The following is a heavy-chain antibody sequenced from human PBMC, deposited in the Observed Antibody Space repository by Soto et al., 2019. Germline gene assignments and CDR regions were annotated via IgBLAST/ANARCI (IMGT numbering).Heavy chain of an antibody. V-gene: IGHV3-53*04. CDR3: ARAWNYYYYYMDV. J-gene: IGHJ6*03. CDR2: IYSGGST. CDR1: GFTVSSNY. Sequence: GGSLRLSCAASGFTVSSNYMSWVRQAPGKGLEWVSVIYSGGSTYYADSVKGRFTISRHNSKNTLYLQMNSLRAEDTAVYYCARAWNYYYYYMDVWGKGTTVTVSS. D-gene: IGHD1-1*01.